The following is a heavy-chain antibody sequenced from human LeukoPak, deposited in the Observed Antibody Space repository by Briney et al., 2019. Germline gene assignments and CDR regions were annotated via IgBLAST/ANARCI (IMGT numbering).Heavy chain of an antibody. Sequence: ASVKVSCKASGYTFTSYAMHWVRQAPGQRLEWMGWINAGNGNAKYSQKFQGRVTITRDTSASTAYMELSSLRSEDTAVYYCARGGYDFWSGYPDDAFDIWGQGTMVTVPS. CDR1: GYTFTSYA. D-gene: IGHD3-3*01. CDR2: INAGNGNA. CDR3: ARGGYDFWSGYPDDAFDI. V-gene: IGHV1-3*01. J-gene: IGHJ3*02.